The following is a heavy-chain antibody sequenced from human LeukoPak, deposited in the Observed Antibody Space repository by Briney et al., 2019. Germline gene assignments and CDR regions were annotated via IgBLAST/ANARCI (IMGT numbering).Heavy chain of an antibody. CDR1: GYTFTSYG. J-gene: IGHJ4*02. V-gene: IGHV1-46*01. CDR2: INPSGGST. Sequence: VKVSRKASGYTFTSYGISWVRQAPGQGLEWMGIINPSGGSTSYAQKFQGRVTMTRDTSTSTVYMELSSLRSEDTAVYYCARDGDQISSSWYTYWGQGTLVTVSS. D-gene: IGHD6-13*01. CDR3: ARDGDQISSSWYTY.